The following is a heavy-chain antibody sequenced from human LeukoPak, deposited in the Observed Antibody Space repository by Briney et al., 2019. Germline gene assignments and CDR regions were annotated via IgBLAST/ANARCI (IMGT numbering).Heavy chain of an antibody. CDR2: INWSGGST. V-gene: IGHV3-20*04. CDR3: ARAGSSGSF. CDR1: GFIFDDYG. J-gene: IGHJ4*02. Sequence: GGSLRLSCAASGFIFDDYGMNWVRQAPGKGLEWVSGINWSGGSTGYADSVKGRFTISRDNAKNSLYLQMNSLRAEDTAVYYCARAGSSGSFWGQGTLVTVSS. D-gene: IGHD6-19*01.